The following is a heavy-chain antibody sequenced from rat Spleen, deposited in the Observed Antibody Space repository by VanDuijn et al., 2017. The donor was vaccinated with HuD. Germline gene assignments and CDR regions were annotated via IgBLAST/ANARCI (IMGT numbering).Heavy chain of an antibody. CDR3: TRDSDLPTYFFDY. Sequence: EVQLVESGGGLVQPGRSMKLSCAASGFTFSTFPMAWVRQAPTKGLEWVATIGSSGGSIFYRDSVKGRFTISRDNAKSTLYLQMNSLRSEDTATYYCTRDSDLPTYFFDYWGQGVMVTVSS. D-gene: IGHD2-1*01. CDR2: IGSSGGSI. V-gene: IGHV5-46*01. J-gene: IGHJ2*01. CDR1: GFTFSTFP.